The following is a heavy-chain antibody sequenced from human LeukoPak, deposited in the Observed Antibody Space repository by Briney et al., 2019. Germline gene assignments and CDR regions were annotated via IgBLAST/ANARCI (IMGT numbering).Heavy chain of an antibody. Sequence: GESLKISCKGSGYSFTSYWISWARQMPGKGLEWMGRIDPSDSYTNYSPSFQGHVTISADKSIGTAYLQWSSLKASDTAMYYCAREAGPSSSWPPDYWGQGTLVTVSS. D-gene: IGHD6-13*01. V-gene: IGHV5-10-1*01. CDR2: IDPSDSYT. CDR1: GYSFTSYW. J-gene: IGHJ4*02. CDR3: AREAGPSSSWPPDY.